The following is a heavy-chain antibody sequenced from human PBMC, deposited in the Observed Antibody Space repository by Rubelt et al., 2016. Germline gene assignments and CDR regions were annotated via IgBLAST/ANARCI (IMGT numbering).Heavy chain of an antibody. CDR1: GFSLSNARMG. CDR2: IFSNDEK. V-gene: IGHV2-26*01. Sequence: QVTLKESGSVLVKPTETLTLTCTVSGFSLSNARMGVSWIRQPPGKALEWLAHIFSNDEKSYSTSLKSRLTISKDTSKSQVVLTMTNMDPVDTATYYCARDLRYCTNGVCYKYPYNWFDPWGQGTLVTVSS. J-gene: IGHJ5*02. D-gene: IGHD2-8*01. CDR3: ARDLRYCTNGVCYKYPYNWFDP.